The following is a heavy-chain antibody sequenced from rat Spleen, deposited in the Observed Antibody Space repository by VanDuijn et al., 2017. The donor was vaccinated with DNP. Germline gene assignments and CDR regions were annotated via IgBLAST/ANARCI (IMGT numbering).Heavy chain of an antibody. J-gene: IGHJ3*01. Sequence: EVQLVESGGGSVQPGSPLKLSCAASGFTFRNYGMHWIRQAPTKGLEWVASISPSGGSTFYRESVKGRFTISKNNAKSTLYLQMDSLRSEDTATYYCATGGYGGYSEGNWFAYWGQGTLVTVSS. V-gene: IGHV5-19*01. CDR3: ATGGYGGYSEGNWFAY. D-gene: IGHD1-11*01. CDR2: ISPSGGST. CDR1: GFTFRNYG.